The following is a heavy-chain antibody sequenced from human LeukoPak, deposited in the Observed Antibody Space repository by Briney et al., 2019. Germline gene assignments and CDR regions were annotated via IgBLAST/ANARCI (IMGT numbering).Heavy chain of an antibody. CDR2: IYYSGST. V-gene: IGHV4-61*01. D-gene: IGHD1-1*01. CDR3: ATRPSGSDRFLPYFDY. Sequence: SETLSLTCTVSAGSVGRDSYYWSWIRQPPGKGLEWIGYIYYSGSTNYNPSLKSRVTISVDTSKNQVSLKLSSVTAADTAVYYCATRPSGSDRFLPYFDYWGQGTLVTVSS. CDR1: AGSVGRDSYY. J-gene: IGHJ4*02.